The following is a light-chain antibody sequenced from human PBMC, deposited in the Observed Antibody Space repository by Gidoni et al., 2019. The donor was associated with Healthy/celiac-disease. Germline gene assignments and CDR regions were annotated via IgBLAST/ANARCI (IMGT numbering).Light chain of an antibody. J-gene: IGKJ5*01. Sequence: EIVLTQSPGTLSLSPGERATLSCRASQSVSSSYLAWYQQKPGQAPRLLIYGASSRATGIPDRFSGSGSGTDFTLTISRLEPEDFAGYYCQQYGSSPPITFXXXTRLEIK. CDR1: QSVSSSY. V-gene: IGKV3-20*01. CDR3: QQYGSSPPIT. CDR2: GAS.